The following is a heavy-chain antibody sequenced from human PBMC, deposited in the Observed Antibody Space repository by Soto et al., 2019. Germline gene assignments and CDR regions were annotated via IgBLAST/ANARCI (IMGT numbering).Heavy chain of an antibody. J-gene: IGHJ4*02. D-gene: IGHD3-10*01. CDR3: ARLQGSAGY. CDR2: IIPIFRTP. V-gene: IGHV1-69*12. CDR1: GGTFSSYA. Sequence: QVQLVQSGAEVKKPGSSVKVSCKASGGTFSSYAFSWVRQAPVQGLEWMGRIIPIFRTPNYEPKFQVRVTITADESTSTAYMELSSLISQDTAVYYCARLQGSAGYWGQGTLVTVSS.